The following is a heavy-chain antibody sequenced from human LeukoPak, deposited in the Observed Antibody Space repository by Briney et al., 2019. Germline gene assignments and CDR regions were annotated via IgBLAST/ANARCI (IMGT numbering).Heavy chain of an antibody. Sequence: GASVKVSCKASGYTFTSYGISWVRQAPGQGLEWMGWISAYNGNTNYAQKLQGRVTMTTDTSTSTAYMELRSLRSDDTAVYYCARVGYDFWSGYYPLDPRGQGTLVTVSS. D-gene: IGHD3-3*01. J-gene: IGHJ5*02. V-gene: IGHV1-18*01. CDR2: ISAYNGNT. CDR1: GYTFTSYG. CDR3: ARVGYDFWSGYYPLDP.